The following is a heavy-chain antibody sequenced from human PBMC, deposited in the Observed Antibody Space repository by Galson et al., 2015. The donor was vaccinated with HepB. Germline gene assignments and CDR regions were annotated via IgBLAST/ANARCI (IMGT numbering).Heavy chain of an antibody. J-gene: IGHJ3*02. D-gene: IGHD4-17*01. CDR3: ARDRQVTTDSFDI. V-gene: IGHV3-21*01. Sequence: SLRLSCAASGFTFSSYSMNWVRQAPGKGLEWVSSISSSSSYIYYADSVKGRFTVSRDNAKSSLYLQMNSLRAEDTAVYYCARDRQVTTDSFDIWGQGTMVTVSS. CDR2: ISSSSSYI. CDR1: GFTFSSYS.